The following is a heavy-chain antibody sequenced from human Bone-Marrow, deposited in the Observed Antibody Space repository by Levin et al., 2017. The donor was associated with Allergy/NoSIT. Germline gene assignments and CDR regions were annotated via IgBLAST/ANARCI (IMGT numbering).Heavy chain of an antibody. CDR1: GVSIISDH. J-gene: IGHJ4*02. CDR3: ARYSSTTDFDY. Sequence: PSETLSLTCTVSGVSIISDHWSWIRQPPGQGLEYIGYVRYSGGANYNPSLESRVTISVDTSSQFSLKLTSVTAADTAIYYCARYSSTTDFDYWGQGTLVTVSS. CDR2: VRYSGGA. D-gene: IGHD2-2*01. V-gene: IGHV4-59*08.